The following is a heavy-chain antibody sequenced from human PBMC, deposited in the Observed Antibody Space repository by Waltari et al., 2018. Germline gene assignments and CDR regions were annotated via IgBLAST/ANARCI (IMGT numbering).Heavy chain of an antibody. D-gene: IGHD1-1*01. Sequence: QVQLVQSGAEVKKPGASVRVSCKASGYTFTNYGISWVRQVPGQGLQWMGWIGSYNGGTVYGHNFQGRVTLTTDATTTTSHMELRGLTSDDTALYYCARDPTGTNQGWFDPWGQGTLVTVSS. V-gene: IGHV1-18*01. CDR2: IGSYNGGT. J-gene: IGHJ5*02. CDR1: GYTFTNYG. CDR3: ARDPTGTNQGWFDP.